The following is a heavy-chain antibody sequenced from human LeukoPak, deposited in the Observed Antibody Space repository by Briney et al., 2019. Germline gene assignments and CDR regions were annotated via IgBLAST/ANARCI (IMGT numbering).Heavy chain of an antibody. J-gene: IGHJ4*02. D-gene: IGHD1-26*01. V-gene: IGHV5-51*01. CDR3: ARQSDPRGSYYLAY. CDR1: GYSFTSYW. Sequence: GEPLNISCKGSGYSFTSYWIGWVRQMPGKGLEWMGIIYPGDSDTRYSPSFQGQVTISADKSISTAYLQWSSLKASDTAMYYCARQSDPRGSYYLAYWGQGTLVTVSS. CDR2: IYPGDSDT.